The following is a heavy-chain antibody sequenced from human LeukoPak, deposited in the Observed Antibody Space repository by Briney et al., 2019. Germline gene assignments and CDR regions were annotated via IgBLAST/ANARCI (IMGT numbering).Heavy chain of an antibody. CDR3: AVAPCSGGSCHPFDY. J-gene: IGHJ4*02. V-gene: IGHV1-58*02. D-gene: IGHD2-15*01. CDR1: GFTFTSSA. CDR2: IVVGSGNT. Sequence: AVKVSCKASGFTFTSSAMQWVRQARGQRLEWIGWIVVGSGNTNYAQKFQERVTITRGMSTSTAYMELSSLRSEDTAVYYCAVAPCSGGSCHPFDYWGQGTLVTVSS.